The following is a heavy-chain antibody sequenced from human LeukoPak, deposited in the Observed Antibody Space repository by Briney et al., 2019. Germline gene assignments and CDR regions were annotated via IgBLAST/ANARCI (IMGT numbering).Heavy chain of an antibody. CDR2: IYDRGST. CDR1: GGSISSGGYY. D-gene: IGHD3-16*01. CDR3: ARVSAGSVILDP. J-gene: IGHJ5*02. Sequence: SQTLSLTCTVSGGSISSGGYYWSWIRQHPGRGLEWIGYIYDRGSTYYNPSLTSRATVSADRSKNQFSLKLSSVSAADTAVFYCARVSAGSVILDPWGQGTLVTVSS. V-gene: IGHV4-31*03.